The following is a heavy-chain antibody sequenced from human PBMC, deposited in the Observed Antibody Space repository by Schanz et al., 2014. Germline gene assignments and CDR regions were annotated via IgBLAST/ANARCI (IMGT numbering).Heavy chain of an antibody. V-gene: IGHV3-33*01. Sequence: QVQLVESGGGVVQPGGSLRLSCAASGFAFRNYGMHWARQAPGKGPEWVAFIKYDEKNEYYADSVKGRFTISKDNARYSLYKEMNSLRAEDTAVYYCARPNYHVMTRYYRAAGFDVWGRGTTVSVSS. CDR2: IKYDEKNE. D-gene: IGHD3-9*01. J-gene: IGHJ6*02. CDR3: ARPNYHVMTRYYRAAGFDV. CDR1: GFAFRNYG.